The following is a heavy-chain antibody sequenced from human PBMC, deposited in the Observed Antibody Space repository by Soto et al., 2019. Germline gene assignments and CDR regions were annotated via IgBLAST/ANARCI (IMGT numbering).Heavy chain of an antibody. D-gene: IGHD6-19*01. Sequence: QVQLVQSGAEVKKPGASVKVSCKASGYTFTSYGISWVRQAPGQGLEWMGWISAYNGNTNYAQKLQGRVTMTPDTSTSTAYMELRSLRSDDTAVYYCARVVPTSSGWFPLGAFDIWGQGTMVTVSS. CDR2: ISAYNGNT. J-gene: IGHJ3*02. V-gene: IGHV1-18*01. CDR1: GYTFTSYG. CDR3: ARVVPTSSGWFPLGAFDI.